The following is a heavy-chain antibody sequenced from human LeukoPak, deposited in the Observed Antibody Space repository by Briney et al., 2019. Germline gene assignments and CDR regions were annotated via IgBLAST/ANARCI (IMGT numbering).Heavy chain of an antibody. CDR1: GFTVSSNY. CDR2: IYSGGST. D-gene: IGHD2-21*02. V-gene: IGHV3-53*01. Sequence: GGPLRLSCAASGFTVSSNYMSWVRQAPGKGLEWVSVIYSGGSTYYADSVKGRFTISRDNSKNTLYLQMNSLRAEDTAVYYCARYCGGDCYGFDYWGQGTLVTVSS. CDR3: ARYCGGDCYGFDY. J-gene: IGHJ4*02.